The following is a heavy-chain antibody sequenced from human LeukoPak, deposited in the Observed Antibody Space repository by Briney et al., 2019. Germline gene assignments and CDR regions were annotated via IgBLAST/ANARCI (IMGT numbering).Heavy chain of an antibody. CDR1: GLTFNNYA. CDR3: ARDKVAAAGLQADDYYYYYMDV. V-gene: IGHV3-23*01. D-gene: IGHD6-13*01. J-gene: IGHJ6*03. Sequence: GSLRLSCAVSGLTFNNYAMSWVRQAPGKGLEWVSGISGRGASKYYADSVKGRFTISRDNSKNTLYLQMNSLRAEDTAVYYCARDKVAAAGLQADDYYYYYMDVWGKGTTVTVSS. CDR2: ISGRGASK.